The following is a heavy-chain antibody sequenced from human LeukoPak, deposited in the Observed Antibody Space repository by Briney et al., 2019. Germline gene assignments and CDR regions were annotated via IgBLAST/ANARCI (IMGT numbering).Heavy chain of an antibody. CDR1: GGSISSSNW. CDR3: ARNPPYYCGSGNSMAGFDP. J-gene: IGHJ5*02. Sequence: PSETLSLTCAVSGGSISSSNWWSWVRQPPGKGLEWIGEIYHSGSTNYNPSLKSRVTISVDKSKNQFSLKLSSVTAADTAVYYCARNPPYYCGSGNSMAGFDPWGQGTLVTVSS. V-gene: IGHV4-4*02. D-gene: IGHD3-10*01. CDR2: IYHSGST.